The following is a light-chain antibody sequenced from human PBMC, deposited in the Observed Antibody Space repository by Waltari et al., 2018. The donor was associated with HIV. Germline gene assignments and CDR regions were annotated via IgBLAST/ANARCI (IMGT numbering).Light chain of an antibody. CDR3: SSHAGSKVV. Sequence: QSALTQPPSASGSPGQSVTLSCTGPSSDVGGYNHVSWHQQHPGKAPKLMIYDVIKRPSGVPDRFSGSKSGNTASLTVSGLQPEDEADYYCSSHAGSKVVFGGGTRLTVL. V-gene: IGLV2-8*01. J-gene: IGLJ2*01. CDR2: DVI. CDR1: SSDVGGYNH.